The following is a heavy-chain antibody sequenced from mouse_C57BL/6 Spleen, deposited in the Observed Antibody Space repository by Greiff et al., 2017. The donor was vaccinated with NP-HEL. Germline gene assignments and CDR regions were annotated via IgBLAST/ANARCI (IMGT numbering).Heavy chain of an antibody. CDR2: IYPGSGST. CDR3: ARGGIYYGNYVRAMDY. V-gene: IGHV1-55*01. Sequence: VQLQQPGAELVKPGASVKMSCKASGYTFTSYWITWVKQRSGQGLEWIGDIYPGSGSTNYNEKFKSKATLTVDTSSSTAYMQLSSLTSEDSAVYYCARGGIYYGNYVRAMDYWGQGTSVTVSS. D-gene: IGHD2-1*01. J-gene: IGHJ4*01. CDR1: GYTFTSYW.